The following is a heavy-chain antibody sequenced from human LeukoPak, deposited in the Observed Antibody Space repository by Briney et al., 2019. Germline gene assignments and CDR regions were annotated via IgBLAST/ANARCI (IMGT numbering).Heavy chain of an antibody. CDR1: GFTFSSYA. D-gene: IGHD6-6*01. Sequence: GGSLRLSCAASGFTFSSYAMHWVRPAPGKGLEWVAVISYDGSNKYYADSVKGRFTISRDNSKNTLYLQMNSLRAEDTAVYYCARGGYSSSNYYYYYMDVWGKGTTVTVSS. V-gene: IGHV3-30*04. CDR2: ISYDGSNK. CDR3: ARGGYSSSNYYYYYMDV. J-gene: IGHJ6*03.